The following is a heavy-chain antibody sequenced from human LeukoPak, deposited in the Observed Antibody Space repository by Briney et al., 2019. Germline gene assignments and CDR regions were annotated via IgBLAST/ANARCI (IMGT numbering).Heavy chain of an antibody. D-gene: IGHD3-3*01. CDR1: GGSFSDYY. CDR3: ARGGSYYDFWSGRAPFTP. J-gene: IGHJ4*02. Sequence: PSETLSLTCVVYGGSFSDYYWSWIRPPPGKGLEWIGEINHSGGTNYNPSLKSRVTISVDTSKNQFSLKLSSVTAADTAVYHCARGGSYYDFWSGRAPFTPWGQGTLVTVSS. V-gene: IGHV4-34*01. CDR2: INHSGGT.